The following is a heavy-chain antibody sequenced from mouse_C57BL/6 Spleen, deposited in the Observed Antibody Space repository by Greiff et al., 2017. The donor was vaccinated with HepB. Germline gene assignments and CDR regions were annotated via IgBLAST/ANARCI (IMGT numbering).Heavy chain of an antibody. V-gene: IGHV1-52*01. CDR1: GYTFTSYW. CDR3: ARDYSSSLYYYAMDY. J-gene: IGHJ4*01. Sequence: VQLQQSGAELVRPGSSVKLSCKASGYTFTSYWMHWVKQRPIQGLEWIGNIDPSDSETHYNQKFKDKATLTVDKSSSTAYMQLSSLTSEDSAVYYCARDYSSSLYYYAMDYWGQGTSVTVSS. CDR2: IDPSDSET. D-gene: IGHD1-1*01.